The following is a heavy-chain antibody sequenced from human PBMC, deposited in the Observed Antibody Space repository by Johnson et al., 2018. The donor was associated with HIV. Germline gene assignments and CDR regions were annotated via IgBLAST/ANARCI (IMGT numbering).Heavy chain of an antibody. CDR3: ARLGIAAARGAFDI. CDR1: GFTFSSYW. Sequence: VQLVESGGGLVQPGGSLRLSCAASGFTFSSYWMSWVRQAPGKGLEWVANIKQDGSEKYYVDYVKGRFTISRDNAKNSLYLQMNSLRAEDTAVYYCARLGIAAARGAFDIWGQGTMFTVSS. J-gene: IGHJ3*02. CDR2: IKQDGSEK. D-gene: IGHD6-13*01. V-gene: IGHV3-7*01.